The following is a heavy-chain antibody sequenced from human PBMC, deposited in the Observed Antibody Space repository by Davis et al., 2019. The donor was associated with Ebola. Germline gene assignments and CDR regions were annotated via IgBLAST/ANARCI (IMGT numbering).Heavy chain of an antibody. Sequence: GESLKISCAASGFTFSSYAMSWVRQAPGKGLEWVSAISGSGGSTYYADSVKGRFTISRDNSKNTLYLQMNSLRAEDTAVYYCVKGGGSDAFDIWGQGTRVTVSP. D-gene: IGHD6-25*01. CDR1: GFTFSSYA. CDR2: ISGSGGST. V-gene: IGHV3-23*01. CDR3: VKGGGSDAFDI. J-gene: IGHJ3*02.